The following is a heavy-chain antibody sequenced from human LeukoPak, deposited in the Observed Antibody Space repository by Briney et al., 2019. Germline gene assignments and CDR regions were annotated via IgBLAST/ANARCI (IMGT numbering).Heavy chain of an antibody. CDR3: ARKLYYYDSGDPRWFDP. J-gene: IGHJ5*02. V-gene: IGHV3-7*05. CDR2: IKQDGSEK. D-gene: IGHD3-22*01. Sequence: GGSLRLSCAASGFNYRTNLMSWLRQAPGRGLEWVANIKQDGSEKYYVDSVKGRFTISRDNAKNSLYLQMNCMRAEDTAVYYCARKLYYYDSGDPRWFDPWGQGTLVTVSS. CDR1: GFNYRTNL.